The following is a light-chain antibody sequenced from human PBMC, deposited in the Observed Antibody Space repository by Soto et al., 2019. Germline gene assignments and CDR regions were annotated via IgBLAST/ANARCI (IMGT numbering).Light chain of an antibody. CDR3: QHHNSYTQP. J-gene: IGKJ1*01. CDR1: QSIRYY. Sequence: DIQLTQSPPTLSASVGDRVTITCRASQSIRYYLAWYQQMPGKAPKLLIYGASSLQSGVPSRFSGSGSGTEFTLTISSLQPDDFATYFCQHHNSYTQPFGQGTKVELK. V-gene: IGKV1-5*01. CDR2: GAS.